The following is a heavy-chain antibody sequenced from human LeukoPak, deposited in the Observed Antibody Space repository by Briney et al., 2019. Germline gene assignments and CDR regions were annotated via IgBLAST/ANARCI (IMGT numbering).Heavy chain of an antibody. Sequence: GGSLRLSCAASGFTFSTYWMSWVRQAPGKGLEWVANIKQDGSDQYSVDVKGRFTISRDNAKNSLYLQMNSLRAEDTAVYYCARDTYYDILTGYPPDYWGQGTLVTVSS. CDR2: IKQDGSDQ. CDR3: ARDTYYDILTGYPPDY. CDR1: GFTFSTYW. J-gene: IGHJ4*02. D-gene: IGHD3-9*01. V-gene: IGHV3-7*01.